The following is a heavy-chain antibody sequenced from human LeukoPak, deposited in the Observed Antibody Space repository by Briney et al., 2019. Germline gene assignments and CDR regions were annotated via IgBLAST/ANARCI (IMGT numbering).Heavy chain of an antibody. J-gene: IGHJ5*02. V-gene: IGHV1-18*04. CDR1: GYTFTGYY. CDR3: ARGLGGIAARRSIFRFDP. CDR2: ISAYNGNT. D-gene: IGHD6-6*01. Sequence: ASVKVSCKASGYTFTGYYMHWVRQAPGQGLEWMGWISAYNGNTNYAQKLQGRVTMTTDTSTSTAYMELRSLRSDDTAVYYCARGLGGIAARRSIFRFDPWGQGTLVTVSS.